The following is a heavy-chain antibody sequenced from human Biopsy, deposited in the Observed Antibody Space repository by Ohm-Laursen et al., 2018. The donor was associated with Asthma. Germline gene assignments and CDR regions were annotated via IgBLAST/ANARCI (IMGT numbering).Heavy chain of an antibody. V-gene: IGHV3-30*18. J-gene: IGHJ4*02. Sequence: SLRLSCSASGFTFSNYGMHWVRQAPGKGLDWVAVISFDGTNRNYTDSVKGRFTISRDNSRNTLHLEMNSLRAEDTAVYFCAKEVFPGWELRRGPDSWGQGTLVTVAS. CDR3: AKEVFPGWELRRGPDS. D-gene: IGHD1-26*01. CDR1: GFTFSNYG. CDR2: ISFDGTNR.